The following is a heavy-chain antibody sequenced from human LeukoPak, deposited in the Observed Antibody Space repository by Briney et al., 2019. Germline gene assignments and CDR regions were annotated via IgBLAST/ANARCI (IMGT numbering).Heavy chain of an antibody. CDR1: GYTFTGYY. V-gene: IGHV1-2*02. Sequence: ASVKVSCTASGYTFTGYYMHWVRQAPGQGVEGMGWINPNSGGTNYAQKCQGRVTMTRDTSINTAFMDLSRLRSDATAVYYCARDKDVVRGVDYFDYWGQGTLVSVSS. J-gene: IGHJ4*02. D-gene: IGHD3-10*01. CDR3: ARDKDVVRGVDYFDY. CDR2: INPNSGGT.